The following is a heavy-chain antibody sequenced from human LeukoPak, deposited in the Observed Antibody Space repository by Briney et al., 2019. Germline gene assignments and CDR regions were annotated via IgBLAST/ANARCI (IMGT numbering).Heavy chain of an antibody. CDR2: IIPIFGAA. J-gene: IGHJ4*02. V-gene: IGHV1-69*05. Sequence: GASVKVSCKASGGTFSSYAISWVRQAPGQGLEWMGGIIPIFGAANYAQKLQGRVTMTTDTSTSTAYMELRSLRSDDTAVYYCARGDIAAAGYDYWGQGTLVTVSS. CDR1: GGTFSSYA. D-gene: IGHD6-13*01. CDR3: ARGDIAAAGYDY.